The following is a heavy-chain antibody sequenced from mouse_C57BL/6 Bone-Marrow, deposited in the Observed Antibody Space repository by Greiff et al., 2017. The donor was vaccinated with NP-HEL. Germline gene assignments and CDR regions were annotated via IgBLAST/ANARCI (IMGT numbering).Heavy chain of an antibody. CDR3: TREGERTYYSNSDFDY. D-gene: IGHD2-5*01. Sequence: EVQRVESGEGLVKPGGARKRAGAAAGVTVSSDARAGGGETQEKRREGGADRRRGGEDIYYADTVKGRFTISRDNARNTLYLQMSSLKSEDTAMYYCTREGERTYYSNSDFDYWGQGTTLTVSS. J-gene: IGHJ2*01. V-gene: IGHV5-9-1*02. CDR2: RRRGGEDI. CDR1: GVTVSSDA.